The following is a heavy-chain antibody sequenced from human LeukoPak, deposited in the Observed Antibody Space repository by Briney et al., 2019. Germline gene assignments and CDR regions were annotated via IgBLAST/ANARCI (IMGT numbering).Heavy chain of an antibody. CDR3: ARLPYIVVVPAAIRYYFDY. J-gene: IGHJ4*02. V-gene: IGHV4-34*01. CDR2: INHSGST. Sequence: NPSETLSLTCAVYGGSFSGYYWSWIRQPPGKGLEWIGEINHSGSTNYNPSLKSRVTISVDTSKNQFSLKLSSVTAADTAVYYCARLPYIVVVPAAIRYYFDYWGQGTLVTVSS. CDR1: GGSFSGYY. D-gene: IGHD2-2*02.